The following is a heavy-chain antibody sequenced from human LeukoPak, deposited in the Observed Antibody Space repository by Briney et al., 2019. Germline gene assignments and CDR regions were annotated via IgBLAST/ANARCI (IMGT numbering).Heavy chain of an antibody. V-gene: IGHV4-59*08. CDR1: GGSISGYY. J-gene: IGHJ4*02. D-gene: IGHD3-22*01. Sequence: SETLSLTCTVSGGSISGYYWSWIRQYPGKGLEWIGYIYYSGTTHYNPSLKSRVTMSVDTSKNQFSLKVSSVTAADTAVYYCARHRKYDDSAYYGDYWGQGTLVTVSS. CDR2: IYYSGTT. CDR3: ARHRKYDDSAYYGDY.